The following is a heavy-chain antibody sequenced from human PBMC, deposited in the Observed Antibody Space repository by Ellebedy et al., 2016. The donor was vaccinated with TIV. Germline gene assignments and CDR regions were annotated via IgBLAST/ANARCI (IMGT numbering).Heavy chain of an antibody. Sequence: GGSLRLSXSASGFTFSRYAMHWVRQAPGKGLEYVSALSDNGDNTYYADSVKGRFTISRDNSKNTLYLQMSSLRAEDTAVYYCAKDLGGYYDPIDSWGQGTLVTVSS. D-gene: IGHD3-3*01. V-gene: IGHV3-64D*06. CDR1: GFTFSRYA. J-gene: IGHJ4*02. CDR2: LSDNGDNT. CDR3: AKDLGGYYDPIDS.